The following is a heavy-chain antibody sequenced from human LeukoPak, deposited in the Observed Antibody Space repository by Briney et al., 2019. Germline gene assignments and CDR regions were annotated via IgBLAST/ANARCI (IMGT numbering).Heavy chain of an antibody. CDR2: INYSGST. CDR1: GFTFSSYW. J-gene: IGHJ4*02. D-gene: IGHD3-10*01. V-gene: IGHV4-34*01. CDR3: ARHGNYYGSGSYY. Sequence: GSLRLSCAASGFTFSSYWMSWVRQPPGKGLEWIGEINYSGSTNYNPSLKSRVTISVDTSKNQFSLKLSSVTAADTAVYYCARHGNYYGSGSYYWGQGTLVIVSS.